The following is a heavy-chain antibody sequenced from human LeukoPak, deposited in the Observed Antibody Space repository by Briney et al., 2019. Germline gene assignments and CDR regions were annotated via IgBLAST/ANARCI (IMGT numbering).Heavy chain of an antibody. J-gene: IGHJ3*02. CDR1: GGSISSYY. CDR2: IYTSGST. CDR3: ARDLSSIAAAGLDAFDI. D-gene: IGHD6-13*01. Sequence: SGTLSLTCTVSGGSISSYYWSWIRQPAGKGLEWIGRIYTSGSTNYNPSLKSRVTMSVDTSKNQFSLKLSSVTAADTAVYYCARDLSSIAAAGLDAFDIWGQGTMVTVSS. V-gene: IGHV4-4*07.